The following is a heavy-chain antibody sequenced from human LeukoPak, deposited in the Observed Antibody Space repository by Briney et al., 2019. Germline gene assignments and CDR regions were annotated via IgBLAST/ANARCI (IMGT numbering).Heavy chain of an antibody. CDR1: GGSISSSSYY. J-gene: IGHJ4*02. CDR3: ARGPVDRSLRFLEWLFDY. CDR2: IYYSGST. V-gene: IGHV4-39*07. D-gene: IGHD3-3*01. Sequence: SETLSLTCTVSGGSISSSSYYWGWIRQPPGKGLEWIGSIYYSGSTYYNPSLKSRVTISVDTSKNQSSLKLSSVTAADTAVYYCARGPVDRSLRFLEWLFDYWGQGTLVTVSS.